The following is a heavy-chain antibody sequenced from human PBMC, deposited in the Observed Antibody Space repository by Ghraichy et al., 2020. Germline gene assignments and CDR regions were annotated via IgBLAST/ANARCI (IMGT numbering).Heavy chain of an antibody. Sequence: GESLNISCAASGFTFSSYSMNWVRQAPGKGLEWVSSISSSSSYIYYADSVKGRFTISRDNAKNSLYLQMNSLRAEDTAVYYCARDLAVVAASYAFDIWGQGTMVTVSS. CDR2: ISSSSSYI. V-gene: IGHV3-21*01. CDR3: ARDLAVVAASYAFDI. CDR1: GFTFSSYS. J-gene: IGHJ3*02. D-gene: IGHD2-15*01.